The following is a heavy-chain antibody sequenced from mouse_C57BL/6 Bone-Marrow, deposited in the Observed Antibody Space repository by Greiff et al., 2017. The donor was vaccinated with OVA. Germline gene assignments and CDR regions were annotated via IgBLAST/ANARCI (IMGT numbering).Heavy chain of an antibody. V-gene: IGHV1-81*01. Sequence: VQLQQSGAELARPGASVKLSCKASGYTFTSYGISWVKQRTGQGLEWIGEIYPRSGNTYYNEKFKGKATLTADKSSSTAYIELRCLTSVDSAVYCFAFYDCDVGDYWGQGTTLTVSS. CDR3: AFYDCDVGDY. CDR2: IYPRSGNT. D-gene: IGHD2-4*01. CDR1: GYTFTSYG. J-gene: IGHJ2*01.